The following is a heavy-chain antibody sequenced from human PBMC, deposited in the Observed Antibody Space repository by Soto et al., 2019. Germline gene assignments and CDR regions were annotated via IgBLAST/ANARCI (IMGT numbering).Heavy chain of an antibody. CDR2: INPSGGST. V-gene: IGHV1-46*03. D-gene: IGHD2-15*01. J-gene: IGHJ4*02. Sequence: GASVKVSCKASGYPFTSYYMHWVRQAPGQGLEWMGIINPSGGSTSYAQKFQGRVTMTRDTSTSTVYMELSSLRSEDTAVYYCARVYCSGGSCYSVDYWGQGTLVTVSS. CDR1: GYPFTSYY. CDR3: ARVYCSGGSCYSVDY.